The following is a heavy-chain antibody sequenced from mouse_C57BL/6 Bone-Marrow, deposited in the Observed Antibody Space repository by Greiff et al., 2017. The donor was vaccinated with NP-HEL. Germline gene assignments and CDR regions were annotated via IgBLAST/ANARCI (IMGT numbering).Heavy chain of an antibody. V-gene: IGHV1-64*01. CDR2: IHPNSGST. CDR1: GYTFTSYW. D-gene: IGHD1-1*01. CDR3: ARYYYGSSTRYFDV. J-gene: IGHJ1*03. Sequence: QVQLKQPGAELVKPGASVKLSCKASGYTFTSYWMHWVKQRPGQGLEWIGMIHPNSGSTNYNEKFKSKATLTVDKSSSTAYMQLSSLTSEDSAVYYCARYYYGSSTRYFDVWGTGTTVTVSS.